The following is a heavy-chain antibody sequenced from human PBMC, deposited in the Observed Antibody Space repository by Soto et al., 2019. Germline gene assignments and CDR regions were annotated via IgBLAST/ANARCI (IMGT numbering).Heavy chain of an antibody. J-gene: IGHJ4*02. CDR1: GFTFSSYW. CDR3: ARLLGPAPFDS. D-gene: IGHD2-2*01. CDR2: IKQDGSEK. V-gene: IGHV3-7*01. Sequence: PGGSLRLSCAASGFTFSSYWMSWGRQAPEKGLEWVADIKQDGSEKNYMDSMKGRFTISRDNAENSLYLQMSSLRAEDTAVYYCARLLGPAPFDSRGQGTLVTVSS.